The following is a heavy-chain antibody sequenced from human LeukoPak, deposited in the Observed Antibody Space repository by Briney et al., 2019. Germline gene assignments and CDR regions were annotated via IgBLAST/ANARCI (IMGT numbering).Heavy chain of an antibody. D-gene: IGHD3-9*01. CDR2: IDPSGGST. CDR3: ARAQYFDWVSSLDY. V-gene: IGHV1-46*01. Sequence: ASVKVSCKASGYTFTGYYIHWVRQAPGQGLEWMGIIDPSGGSTNYAQKFQGRVTVTRDTSTSTVNMELRSLTSEDTAVHYCARAQYFDWVSSLDYWGQGTLVTVSS. CDR1: GYTFTGYY. J-gene: IGHJ4*02.